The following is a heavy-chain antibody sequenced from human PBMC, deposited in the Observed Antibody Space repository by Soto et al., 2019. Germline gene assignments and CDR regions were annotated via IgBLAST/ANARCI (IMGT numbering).Heavy chain of an antibody. CDR2: INHTGGT. V-gene: IGHV4-34*01. J-gene: IGHJ5*02. CDR3: ATRITVFGLLIPPFDP. Sequence: SDTLSLTCAVYCGSVNGYYWNWIRQPAGKGLEWIGEINHTGGTHYNPSLKSRVTMSVDTSKNQFSLRLSSVTAADTAIYYCATRITVFGLLIPPFDPWGQGTQVTVSS. CDR1: CGSVNGYY. D-gene: IGHD3-3*01.